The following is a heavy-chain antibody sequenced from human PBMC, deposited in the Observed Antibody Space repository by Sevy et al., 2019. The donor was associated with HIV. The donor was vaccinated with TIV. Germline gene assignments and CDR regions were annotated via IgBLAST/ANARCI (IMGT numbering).Heavy chain of an antibody. Sequence: SETLSLTCTVSGGSISTHYWSWIRQPPGKGLEWIGYIQYSGSTNNNPSLKSRITISIDTSKNQFSVKFSSVTAADTAVYYCAGVGAWYYGSTGNAFDIWGQGIMVTVSS. V-gene: IGHV4-59*11. CDR3: AGVGAWYYGSTGNAFDI. D-gene: IGHD3-10*01. CDR2: IQYSGST. CDR1: GGSISTHY. J-gene: IGHJ3*02.